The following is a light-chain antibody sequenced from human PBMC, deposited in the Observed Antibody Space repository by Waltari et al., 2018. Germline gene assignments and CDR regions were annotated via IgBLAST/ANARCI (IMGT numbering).Light chain of an antibody. CDR1: QGVSSY. J-gene: IGKJ2*03. Sequence: AIRMTQSPSSLSASTGDRVTITCRASQGVSSYLAWYQQKPGKAPNLLIYAASPLQSGVPSRFSGSGSGTDVSLIISCLQSEDFATYYCHQSDDWPPYSFGQGTKLEIK. CDR2: AAS. V-gene: IGKV1-8*01. CDR3: HQSDDWPPYS.